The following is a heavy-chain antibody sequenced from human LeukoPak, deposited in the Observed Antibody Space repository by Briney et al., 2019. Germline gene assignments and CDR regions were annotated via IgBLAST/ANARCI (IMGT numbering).Heavy chain of an antibody. D-gene: IGHD3-22*01. J-gene: IGHJ6*03. V-gene: IGHV3-48*03. CDR2: ISSSGSTI. Sequence: PGGSLRLSCAASGFTFSSYEMNWIRQAPGKGLEWVSYISSSGSTIYYADSVKGRFTISRDNAKNSLYLQMNSLRAEDTAVYYCARQDGAGGYYPLYYYYYMDVWGKGTTVTISS. CDR1: GFTFSSYE. CDR3: ARQDGAGGYYPLYYYYYMDV.